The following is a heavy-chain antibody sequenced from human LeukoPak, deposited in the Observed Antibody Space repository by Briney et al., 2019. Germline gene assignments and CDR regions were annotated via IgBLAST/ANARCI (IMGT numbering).Heavy chain of an antibody. CDR2: IYYSGST. V-gene: IGHV4-59*12. CDR3: ARARGLYSYFAY. CDR1: GGSISSYY. D-gene: IGHD2-2*02. Sequence: SETLSLTCTVSGGSISSYYWSWIRQPPGKGLEWIGYIYYSGSTNYSPSLKSRVTISGDTSKNQFSLKLSSVTAADTAVYYCARARGLYSYFAYWGQGTLVTVSS. J-gene: IGHJ4*02.